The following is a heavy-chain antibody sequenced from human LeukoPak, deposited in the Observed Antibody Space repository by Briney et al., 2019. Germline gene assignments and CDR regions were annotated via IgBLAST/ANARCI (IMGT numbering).Heavy chain of an antibody. CDR1: GGSFSGYY. CDR3: ARAPVSGSYFV. D-gene: IGHD1-26*01. Sequence: SETLSLTCAVYGGSFSGYYWSWIRQPPGKGLEWIGEINHSGSTNYNPSLKSRVTISVDTSKNQFSLKLSSVTAADTAVYYCARAPVSGSYFVWGQGTLVTVSS. V-gene: IGHV4-34*01. J-gene: IGHJ4*02. CDR2: INHSGST.